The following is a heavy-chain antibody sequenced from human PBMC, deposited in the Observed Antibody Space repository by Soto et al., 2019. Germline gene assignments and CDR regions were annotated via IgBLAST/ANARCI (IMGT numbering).Heavy chain of an antibody. D-gene: IGHD3-3*01. CDR3: ARGRVNLIFSLSSGFDP. Sequence: SVKVSCKASGGTFSSYAISWVRQAPGQGLEWMGGIIPIFGTANYAQKFQGRVTITADESTSTAYMELSSLRSEDTAVYYCARGRVNLIFSLSSGFDPWGQGTLVTVSS. CDR2: IIPIFGTA. CDR1: GGTFSSYA. V-gene: IGHV1-69*13. J-gene: IGHJ5*02.